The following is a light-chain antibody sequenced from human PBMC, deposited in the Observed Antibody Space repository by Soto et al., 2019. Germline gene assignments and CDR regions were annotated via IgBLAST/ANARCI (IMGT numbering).Light chain of an antibody. CDR1: QSLFYSPNNKNY. J-gene: IGKJ1*01. Sequence: DIVMTQSPDSLAVSLGERATINCKSSQSLFYSPNNKNYVAWYQQKPGQPPKLLFYWASTRESGVPDRFSGSGSGTDFTLTIRSLQPEDVAVYYCQQYNNWRTFGQGTKVEIK. CDR3: QQYNNWRT. CDR2: WAS. V-gene: IGKV4-1*01.